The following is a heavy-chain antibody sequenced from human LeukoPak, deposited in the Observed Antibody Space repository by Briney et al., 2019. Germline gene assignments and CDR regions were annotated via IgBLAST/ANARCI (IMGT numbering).Heavy chain of an antibody. CDR1: GFTFSSYS. Sequence: NTGGSLRLSCAVSGFTFSSYSMNWVRQAPGKGLEWVSSISSSSYIYYADSVKGRFTISRDNAKNSLYLQMNSLRAEDTAVYYCARDSIITIFGVVIRLDYWGQGTLVTVSS. D-gene: IGHD3-3*01. CDR3: ARDSIITIFGVVIRLDY. J-gene: IGHJ4*02. CDR2: ISSSSYI. V-gene: IGHV3-21*01.